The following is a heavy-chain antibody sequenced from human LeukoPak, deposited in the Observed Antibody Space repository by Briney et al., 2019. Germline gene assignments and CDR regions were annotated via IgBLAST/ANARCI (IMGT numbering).Heavy chain of an antibody. CDR3: ARGYDYVWGSHRALGY. Sequence: SETLSLTCTVSGGSISSYYWSWIRQPPGKGLEWIGYIYYSGSTNYSPSLKSRVTISVDTSKNQFSLKLTSVTAADTALYYCARGYDYVWGSHRALGYWGQGTLVTVSS. CDR1: GGSISSYY. V-gene: IGHV4-59*01. CDR2: IYYSGST. J-gene: IGHJ4*02. D-gene: IGHD3-16*02.